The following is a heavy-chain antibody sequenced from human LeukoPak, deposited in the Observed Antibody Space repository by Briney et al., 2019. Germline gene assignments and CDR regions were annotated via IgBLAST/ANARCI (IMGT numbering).Heavy chain of an antibody. J-gene: IGHJ4*02. V-gene: IGHV3-23*01. CDR3: AKGINSWYWDS. CDR1: GFTFNSYA. Sequence: GGSLRLSCAASGFTFNSYALSWVRQAPGKGLGWVSGISDSGGSTCYADSVKGRFTISRDNSKNTLYLQMNSLRVEDTAVYYCAKGINSWYWDSWGQGTLVTVSS. D-gene: IGHD6-13*01. CDR2: ISDSGGST.